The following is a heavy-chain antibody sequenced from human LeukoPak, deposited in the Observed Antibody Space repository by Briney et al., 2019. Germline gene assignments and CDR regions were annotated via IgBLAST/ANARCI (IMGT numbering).Heavy chain of an antibody. CDR2: IIPILGIA. CDR1: GGTFSSYG. J-gene: IGHJ4*02. CDR3: ARSEDTAMAYFDY. Sequence: ASVKVSCKASGGTFSSYGISWVRQAPGQGLEWMGRIIPILGIANYAQKFQGRVTITADKSTSTAYMELSSLRSEDTAVYYCARSEDTAMAYFDYWGQGTLVTVSS. D-gene: IGHD5-18*01. V-gene: IGHV1-69*04.